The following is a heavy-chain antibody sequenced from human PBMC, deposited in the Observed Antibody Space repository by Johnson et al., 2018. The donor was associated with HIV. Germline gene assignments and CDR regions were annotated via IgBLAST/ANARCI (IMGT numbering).Heavy chain of an antibody. CDR3: AKGDNVRGLLGLRWAM. Sequence: VQLVESGGGVVQPGRSLRLSCAASGFTFDDYAMHWVRQTTGKGLEWVSAISGSGGSTYYADSVKGRFTISRDNSKNTLYLQMNSLRAEDTAVYYCAKGDNVRGLLGLRWAMWG. CDR1: GFTFDDYA. CDR2: ISGSGGST. D-gene: IGHD3-10*02. V-gene: IGHV3-23*04. J-gene: IGHJ1*01.